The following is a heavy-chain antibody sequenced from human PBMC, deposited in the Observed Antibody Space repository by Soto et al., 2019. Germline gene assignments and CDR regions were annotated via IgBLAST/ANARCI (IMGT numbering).Heavy chain of an antibody. CDR2: INTDGSVT. CDR3: AGDLAGSGSF. J-gene: IGHJ4*02. V-gene: IGHV3-74*01. CDR1: GFTFSSYW. D-gene: IGHD3-10*01. Sequence: EVQLVESGGGLVQPGGSLRLSCAASGFTFSSYWMHWVRRAPGKGLEWVSRINTDGSVTNYADSVKGRFTISRDNAKNTLDLQMSSLRAEDTAVYYCAGDLAGSGSFWGQGTVVTASS.